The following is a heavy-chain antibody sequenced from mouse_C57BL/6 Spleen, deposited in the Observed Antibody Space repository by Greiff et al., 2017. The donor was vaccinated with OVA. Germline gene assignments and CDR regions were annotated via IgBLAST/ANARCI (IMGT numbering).Heavy chain of an antibody. CDR3: ARRFITTVVAEYYFDY. D-gene: IGHD1-1*01. Sequence: QVQLQQSGAELAKPGASVKLSCKASGYTFTSYWMHWVKQRPGQGLEWIGYINPSSGYTKYNQKFKDKATLTADKSSSTAYMQLSSLTYEDSAVYYCARRFITTVVAEYYFDYWGQGTTLIVSS. V-gene: IGHV1-7*01. CDR1: GYTFTSYW. J-gene: IGHJ2*01. CDR2: INPSSGYT.